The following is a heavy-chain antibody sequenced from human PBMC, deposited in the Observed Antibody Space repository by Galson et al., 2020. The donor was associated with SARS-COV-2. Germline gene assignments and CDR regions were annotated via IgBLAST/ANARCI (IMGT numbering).Heavy chain of an antibody. J-gene: IGHJ6*03. D-gene: IGHD3-10*01. V-gene: IGHV1-69*13. CDR1: GGTFSSYA. Sequence: SVKVSCKASGGTFSSYAISWVRQAPGQGLEWMGGIIPIFGTANYAQKFQGRVTITADESTSTAYMELSSLRSEDTAVYYCARAGWGSGITSRTYYYYMDVWGKGTTVTVSS. CDR3: ARAGWGSGITSRTYYYYMDV. CDR2: IIPIFGTA.